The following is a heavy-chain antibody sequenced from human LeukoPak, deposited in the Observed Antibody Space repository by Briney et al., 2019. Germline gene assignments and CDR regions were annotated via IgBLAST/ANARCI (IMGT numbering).Heavy chain of an antibody. J-gene: IGHJ3*02. D-gene: IGHD4-17*01. CDR1: GFTFSSYA. V-gene: IGHV3-23*01. CDR2: ISGSGGST. Sequence: PGGSLRLSCAASGFTFSSYAMSWVRQAPGKGLEWVSAISGSGGSTYYADSVKGRFTISRDNSKNTLYLQMNSLRAEDTAVYYCAKDLPVDYGDYTVDAFDIWGQGTMVTVSS. CDR3: AKDLPVDYGDYTVDAFDI.